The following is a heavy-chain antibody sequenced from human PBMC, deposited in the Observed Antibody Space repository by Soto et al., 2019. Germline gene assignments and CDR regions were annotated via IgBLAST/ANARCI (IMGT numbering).Heavy chain of an antibody. J-gene: IGHJ6*02. Sequence: ASVKVSCKASGYTFTGYYMHWVRQAPGQGLEWMGWINPNSGGTNYAQKFQGWVTMTRDTSISTAYMELSRLRSDDTAVYYCAMGYGSGDYYYGMDLWGQGTTVTVSS. CDR3: AMGYGSGDYYYGMDL. CDR1: GYTFTGYY. V-gene: IGHV1-2*04. CDR2: INPNSGGT. D-gene: IGHD3-10*01.